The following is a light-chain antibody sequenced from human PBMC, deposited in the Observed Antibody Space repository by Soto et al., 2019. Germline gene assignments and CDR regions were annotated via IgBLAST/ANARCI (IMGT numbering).Light chain of an antibody. CDR2: GAS. V-gene: IGKV3-15*01. CDR1: ENLNTN. Sequence: EIVMTQSPATLSVSPVERATLSCRASENLNTNLAWYQQRPGQPPRLLMYGASTRATGVPARFTGSGSGTDFSLTISSLQFEDSAVYFCQQYKNWPPWTFGQGTKVEI. CDR3: QQYKNWPPWT. J-gene: IGKJ1*01.